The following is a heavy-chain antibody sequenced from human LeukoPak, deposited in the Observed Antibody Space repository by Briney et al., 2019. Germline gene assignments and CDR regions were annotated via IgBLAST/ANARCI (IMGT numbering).Heavy chain of an antibody. V-gene: IGHV1-46*01. CDR2: INPSGGST. CDR3: ARFASSGWSHDAFDI. Sequence: ASVKVSCKASGYTFTSYYMHWVRQAPGQGLEWMGIINPSGGSTSYAQKFQGRVTMTRDTSTSTVYMELSSLRAEDTAVYYCARFASSGWSHDAFDIWGQGTMVTVSS. D-gene: IGHD6-19*01. J-gene: IGHJ3*02. CDR1: GYTFTSYY.